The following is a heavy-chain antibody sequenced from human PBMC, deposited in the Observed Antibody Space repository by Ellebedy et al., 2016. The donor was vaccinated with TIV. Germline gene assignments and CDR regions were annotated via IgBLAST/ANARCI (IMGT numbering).Heavy chain of an antibody. V-gene: IGHV4-31*03. Sequence: SETLSLTXTVSGDSITSGGYYWNWIRQHPVKGLEWIGYVDYIGRTYYNPSLKSRVTMSVDTSKTQFSLKLSSMTAADTAVYYCARDQNDYGYDAFDIWGQGTLVTVSS. CDR3: ARDQNDYGYDAFDI. CDR1: GDSITSGGYY. D-gene: IGHD4-17*01. J-gene: IGHJ3*02. CDR2: VDYIGRT.